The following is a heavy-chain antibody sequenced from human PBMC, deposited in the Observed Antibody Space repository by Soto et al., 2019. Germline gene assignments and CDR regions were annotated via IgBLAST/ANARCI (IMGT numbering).Heavy chain of an antibody. Sequence: ASVKVSCKASGYTFTGYYLHWVRQAPGQGLEWVGWINPNSGGTSYAQKFQGWVTMTRDTSTSTVYMELSSLRSEDTAVYYCARLNGIAAGWFDPWGQGTLVTVSS. D-gene: IGHD6-13*01. CDR2: INPNSGGT. J-gene: IGHJ5*02. CDR3: ARLNGIAAGWFDP. CDR1: GYTFTGYY. V-gene: IGHV1-2*04.